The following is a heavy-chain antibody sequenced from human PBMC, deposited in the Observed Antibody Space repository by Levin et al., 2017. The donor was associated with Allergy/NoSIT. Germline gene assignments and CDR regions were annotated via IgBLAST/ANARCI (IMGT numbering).Heavy chain of an antibody. CDR1: GILFSSYD. J-gene: IGHJ6*02. V-gene: IGHV3-21*01. Sequence: GESLKISCAASGILFSSYDMNWVRQAPGKGLEWVSSISAGGNYIYYADSVKGRFTISRDNAKNSLFLQMNSLRAEATAVYYCASWAMYHYDRSAFDYFYYAMDVWGQGTTVTVSS. CDR3: ASWAMYHYDRSAFDYFYYAMDV. CDR2: ISAGGNYI. D-gene: IGHD3-22*01.